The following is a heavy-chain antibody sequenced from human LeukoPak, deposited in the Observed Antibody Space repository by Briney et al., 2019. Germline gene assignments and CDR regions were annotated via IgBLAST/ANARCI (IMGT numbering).Heavy chain of an antibody. CDR1: GFPFHDHD. Sequence: GGSLRLSCAASGFPFHDHDMYWVRQTPGKGLEWVALISHGGGKEHYAESVKGRFTISRDNSRNTVYLQMNSLRSDDTAIYYCAKTLDGFWPQFDFWGQGTLLTVSS. CDR2: ISHGGGKE. V-gene: IGHV3-30*18. D-gene: IGHD5-24*01. J-gene: IGHJ4*02. CDR3: AKTLDGFWPQFDF.